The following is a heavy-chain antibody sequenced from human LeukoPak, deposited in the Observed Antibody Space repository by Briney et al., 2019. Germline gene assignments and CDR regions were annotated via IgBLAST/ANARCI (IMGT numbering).Heavy chain of an antibody. CDR1: AYIFTGYY. Sequence: GASVKVSCKASAYIFTGYYIHWVRQAPGQGLEWMGWISPNSGGANYAQKFQGRVTMTRDTSFSTAYMELSGLKSDDTAVYYCARDATITNLRDDWFDPWGQGTLITVSS. J-gene: IGHJ5*02. D-gene: IGHD3-10*01. CDR2: ISPNSGGA. CDR3: ARDATITNLRDDWFDP. V-gene: IGHV1-2*02.